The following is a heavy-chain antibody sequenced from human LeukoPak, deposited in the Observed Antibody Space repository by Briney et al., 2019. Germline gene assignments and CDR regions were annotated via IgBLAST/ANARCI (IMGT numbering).Heavy chain of an antibody. V-gene: IGHV3-23*01. CDR3: ARGKTGYSSGWYSDY. J-gene: IGHJ4*02. D-gene: IGHD6-19*01. Sequence: GGSLRLSCAASGFTFSSYAMSWVRQAPGKGLEWVSAISGSGGSTYYADSVKGRFTISRDNAKNSLYLQMNSLRAEDTAVYYCARGKTGYSSGWYSDYWGQGTLVTVSS. CDR2: ISGSGGST. CDR1: GFTFSSYA.